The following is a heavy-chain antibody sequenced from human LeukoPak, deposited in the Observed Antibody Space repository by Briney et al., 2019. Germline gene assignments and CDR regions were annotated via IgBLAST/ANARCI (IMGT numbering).Heavy chain of an antibody. CDR3: ARWARAGKFSYYYYYMDV. D-gene: IGHD6-13*01. Sequence: SETLSLTCTVSGGSISSYYWSWIRQPPGKGLEWIGEINHSGSTNYNPSLKSRVTISVDTSKNQFSLKLSSVTAADTAVYYCARWARAGKFSYYYYYMDVWGKGTTVTVSS. CDR2: INHSGST. V-gene: IGHV4-34*01. J-gene: IGHJ6*03. CDR1: GGSISSYY.